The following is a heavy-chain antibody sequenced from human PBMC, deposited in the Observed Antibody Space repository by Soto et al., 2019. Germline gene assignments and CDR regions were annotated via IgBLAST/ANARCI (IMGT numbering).Heavy chain of an antibody. CDR3: ATASYYYGSGSYHGPFEY. J-gene: IGHJ4*02. CDR1: GYTLTELS. V-gene: IGHV1-24*01. Sequence: GASVKVSCKVSGYTLTELSMHCVRQAPGKGLEWMGGFDPEDGETIYAQKFQGRVTMTEDTSTDTAYMELSSLRSEDTAVYYCATASYYYGSGSYHGPFEYWGQGTLVTVSS. CDR2: FDPEDGET. D-gene: IGHD3-10*01.